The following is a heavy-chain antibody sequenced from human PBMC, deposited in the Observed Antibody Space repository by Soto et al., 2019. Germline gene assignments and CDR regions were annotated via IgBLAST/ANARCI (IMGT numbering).Heavy chain of an antibody. J-gene: IGHJ6*04. CDR1: GYSFTSYW. Sequence: GESLKISCKGSGYSFTSYWIGWVRQMPGEGLEWMGIIYPGDSDTRYSPSFQGQVTISADNSISTAYLQWSSLKASDTAMYYCARTAAAGKYSYGTDVWGKGTTVTVSS. V-gene: IGHV5-51*01. D-gene: IGHD6-13*01. CDR2: IYPGDSDT. CDR3: ARTAAAGKYSYGTDV.